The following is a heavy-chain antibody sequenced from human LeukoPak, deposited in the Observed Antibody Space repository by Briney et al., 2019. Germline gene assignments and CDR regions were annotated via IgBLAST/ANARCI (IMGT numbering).Heavy chain of an antibody. V-gene: IGHV3-7*01. Sequence: GGSLRLSCAASGFTFSSYWMTWVRQAPGKGLEWVANIKQDGSEAYYVDSVKGRFTVSRDNAKNSLYLQLNSLGAEDTAVYYCAKQKDYNIASGFHYWGQGTLVTVSS. CDR2: IKQDGSEA. J-gene: IGHJ4*02. D-gene: IGHD6-6*01. CDR3: AKQKDYNIASGFHY. CDR1: GFTFSSYW.